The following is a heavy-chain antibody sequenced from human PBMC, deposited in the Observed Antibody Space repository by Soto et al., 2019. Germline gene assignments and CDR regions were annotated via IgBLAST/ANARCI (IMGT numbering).Heavy chain of an antibody. CDR3: ASAWGPSYYYGMDV. J-gene: IGHJ6*02. Sequence: QVQLVQSGAEVKKPGSSVKVSCKASGGTFSSYAISWVRQAPGQGLEWMGGIIPIFGTADYAQKFQGRVEITADASTSTAYMELSSLRAVDTAVYCCASAWGPSYYYGMDVWGQGTTVTVSS. CDR1: GGTFSSYA. V-gene: IGHV1-69*12. CDR2: IIPIFGTA. D-gene: IGHD3-16*01.